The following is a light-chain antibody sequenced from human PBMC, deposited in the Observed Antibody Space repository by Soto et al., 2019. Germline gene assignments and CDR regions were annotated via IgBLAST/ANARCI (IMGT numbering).Light chain of an antibody. CDR2: AAS. V-gene: IGKV3-20*01. CDR1: QSVRNNY. CDR3: QQYGTSPRT. Sequence: VMTQYPATLSVSQGERATLSCKASQSVRNNYLAWYQQRPGQAPRLLIYAASSRATGIPDRFSGSGSGTDFTLTISRLEPEDFAVYYCQQYGTSPRTFGQGTKAAIK. J-gene: IGKJ1*01.